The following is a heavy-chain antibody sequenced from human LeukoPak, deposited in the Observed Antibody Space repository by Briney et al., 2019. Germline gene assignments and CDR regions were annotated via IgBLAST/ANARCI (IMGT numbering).Heavy chain of an antibody. D-gene: IGHD3-22*01. CDR2: INHSGST. Sequence: SETLSLTCAVYGGSFSGYYWSWIRQPPGKGLEWIGEINHSGSTNYNPSLKSRVTISVDTSKNQFSLKLSSVTAADTAVYYCARSYDSSGYFYWGQGTLVTVSS. J-gene: IGHJ4*02. CDR3: ARSYDSSGYFY. CDR1: GGSFSGYY. V-gene: IGHV4-34*01.